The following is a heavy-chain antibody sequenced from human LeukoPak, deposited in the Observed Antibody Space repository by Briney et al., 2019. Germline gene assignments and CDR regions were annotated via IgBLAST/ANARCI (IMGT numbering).Heavy chain of an antibody. J-gene: IGHJ4*02. D-gene: IGHD2-15*01. CDR1: GGSISSYY. V-gene: IGHV4-59*01. Sequence: SETLSLTCTVSGGSISSYYWSWIRQPPGKGLEWIGYIYYSGSTNYNPSLKSRVTISVDTSKNQFSLKLSSVTAADTAVYYCARAGTRVAATYLLKYIFDYWPREPWSPSPQ. CDR2: IYYSGST. CDR3: ARAGTRVAATYLLKYIFDY.